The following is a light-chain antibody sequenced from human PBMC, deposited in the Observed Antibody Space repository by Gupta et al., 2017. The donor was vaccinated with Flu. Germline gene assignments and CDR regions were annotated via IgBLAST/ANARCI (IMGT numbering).Light chain of an antibody. CDR1: QNSRSF. CDR3: QQTYTSPWT. CDR2: GAS. J-gene: IGKJ1*01. Sequence: PPTLSAFVGDRVTITCRASQNSRSFLNWYQIKPGKAPKLLIYGASSLQTGVPSRFSGSGSGTDFTLTISSLQPEDSASYFCQQTYTSPWTFGQRTEVVIK. V-gene: IGKV1-39*01.